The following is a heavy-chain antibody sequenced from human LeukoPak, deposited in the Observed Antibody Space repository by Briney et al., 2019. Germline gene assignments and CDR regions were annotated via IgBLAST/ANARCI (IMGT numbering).Heavy chain of an antibody. J-gene: IGHJ4*02. CDR3: VRDGSYYDSSGYYYLY. CDR2: ITPMFGTA. V-gene: IGHV1-69*13. D-gene: IGHD3-22*01. Sequence: SVKVCCKASGGTFSSYAISWVRQAPGQGLEWMGGITPMFGTANYAQKFQGRVTIIADESTSTAYMELSSLRSEDTAVYYCVRDGSYYDSSGYYYLYWGQGTLVTVSS. CDR1: GGTFSSYA.